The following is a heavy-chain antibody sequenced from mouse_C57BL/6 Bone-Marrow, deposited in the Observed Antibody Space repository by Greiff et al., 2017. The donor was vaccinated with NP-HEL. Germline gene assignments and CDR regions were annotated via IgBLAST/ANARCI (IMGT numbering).Heavy chain of an antibody. V-gene: IGHV1-54*01. J-gene: IGHJ4*01. Sequence: VQLQQSGAELVRPGTSVKVSCKASGYAFTNYLIEWVKQRPGQGLEWIGVINPGSGGTNYNEKFKGKATLTADKSSSTAYMQLSSLTSEDSAVYFCARRGYDYEDYAMDYWGQGTSVTVSS. CDR3: ARRGYDYEDYAMDY. D-gene: IGHD2-4*01. CDR1: GYAFTNYL. CDR2: INPGSGGT.